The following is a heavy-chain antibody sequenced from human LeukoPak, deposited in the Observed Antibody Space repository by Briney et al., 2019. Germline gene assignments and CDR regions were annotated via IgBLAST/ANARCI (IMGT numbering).Heavy chain of an antibody. CDR3: ARRAPTMDWFDP. CDR2: TFAGYSYT. J-gene: IGHJ5*02. CDR1: GYNFTPYW. D-gene: IGHD5-12*01. Sequence: GESLKISCQSSGYNFTPYWIVWVRQMPGKGLEWMGITFAGYSYTIYSPSFQGQVTISVDKSISTAYLQWSSLKASDTAMYYCARRAPTMDWFDPWGQGTLVTVSS. V-gene: IGHV5-51*01.